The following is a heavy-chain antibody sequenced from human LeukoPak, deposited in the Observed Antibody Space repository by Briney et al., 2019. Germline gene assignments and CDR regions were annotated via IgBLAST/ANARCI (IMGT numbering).Heavy chain of an antibody. D-gene: IGHD3-22*01. J-gene: IGHJ4*02. CDR2: IYCNGNT. V-gene: IGHV4-59*01. CDR1: GGSISSDH. Sequence: SETLAPTCTVSGGSISSDHWGWIRQPPGEGLEGIGRIYCNGNTRYSPSLNSRVTLSVETSKNQGSLKVSSVTAADTAVYYCARVRPEKDNASGYFEYWGQGSLVTVSS. CDR3: ARVRPEKDNASGYFEY.